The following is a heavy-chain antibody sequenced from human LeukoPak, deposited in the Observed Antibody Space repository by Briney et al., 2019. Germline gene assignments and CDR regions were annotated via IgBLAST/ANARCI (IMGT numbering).Heavy chain of an antibody. J-gene: IGHJ3*02. V-gene: IGHV3-23*01. CDR1: GFTFCSYA. D-gene: IGHD3-3*01. CDR2: ISGSGGSP. CDR3: AKDPPTIFGVVISGAFDI. Sequence: GGSLSLSCAPSGFTFCSYAMSWVRRAPGRGVECVSAISGSGGSPYYAHSVKGRFTISRDNSKNTLYPQMNSLRAEDTAVYYCAKDPPTIFGVVISGAFDIWGQGTMVTVSS.